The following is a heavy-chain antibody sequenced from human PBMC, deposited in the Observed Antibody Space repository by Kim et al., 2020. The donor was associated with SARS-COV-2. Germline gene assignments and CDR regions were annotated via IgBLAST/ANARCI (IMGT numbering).Heavy chain of an antibody. Sequence: GGSLRLSCAASGFTFSSYAMHWVRQAPGKGLEWVAVISYDGSNKYYADSVKGRFTISRDNSKNTLYLQMNSLRVEDTAVYYCARGFLRGVHDYWGQGTLVTVSS. CDR2: ISYDGSNK. V-gene: IGHV3-30*04. D-gene: IGHD3-3*01. CDR3: ARGFLRGVHDY. CDR1: GFTFSSYA. J-gene: IGHJ4*02.